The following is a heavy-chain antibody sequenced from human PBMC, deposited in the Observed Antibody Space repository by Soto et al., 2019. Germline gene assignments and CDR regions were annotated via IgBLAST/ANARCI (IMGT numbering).Heavy chain of an antibody. Sequence: EVQLLESGGGLVQPGGSLRLSCAASGFTFSSYAMSWVRQAPGKGLEWVSAISGSGGSTYYADSVKGRFTISRDNSKNTLYLQMNSLRAEDTAVYYCAKDSEECSSTSCYSYFFDYWGQGTLVTVSS. CDR2: ISGSGGST. D-gene: IGHD2-2*01. V-gene: IGHV3-23*01. CDR1: GFTFSSYA. CDR3: AKDSEECSSTSCYSYFFDY. J-gene: IGHJ4*02.